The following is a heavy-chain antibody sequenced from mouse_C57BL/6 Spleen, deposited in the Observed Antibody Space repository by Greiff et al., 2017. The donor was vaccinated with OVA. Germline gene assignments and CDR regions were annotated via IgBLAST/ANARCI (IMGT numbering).Heavy chain of an antibody. Sequence: VQLKESGPELVKPGASVKMSCKASGYTFTDYNMHWVKQSHGKSLEWIGYINPNNGGTSYNQKFKGKATLTVNKSSSTAYMELRSLTSEDSAVYYCAKGGTAQASYAMDYWGQGTSVTVSS. CDR1: GYTFTDYN. J-gene: IGHJ4*01. CDR2: INPNNGGT. D-gene: IGHD3-2*02. V-gene: IGHV1-22*01. CDR3: AKGGTAQASYAMDY.